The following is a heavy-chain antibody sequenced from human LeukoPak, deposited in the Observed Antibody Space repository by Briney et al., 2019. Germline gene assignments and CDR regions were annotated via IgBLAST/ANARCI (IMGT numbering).Heavy chain of an antibody. D-gene: IGHD3-22*01. CDR3: ARKHYYDSSGYIDY. CDR1: GFTFDDYG. CDR2: INWNGGST. Sequence: GGSLRLSCAASGFTFDDYGMSWVRQAPGKGLEWVSGINWNGGSTGYADSVKGRFTISRDNAKNSLYLQMNSLRAEDTALYHCARKHYYDSSGYIDYWGQGTLVTVSS. V-gene: IGHV3-20*01. J-gene: IGHJ4*02.